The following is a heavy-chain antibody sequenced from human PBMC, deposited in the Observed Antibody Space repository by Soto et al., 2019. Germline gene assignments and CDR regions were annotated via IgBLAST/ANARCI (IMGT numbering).Heavy chain of an antibody. V-gene: IGHV1-2*02. Sequence: EASVKVSCKASGYTFTGYYMHWVRQAPGQGLEWMGWINPNSGGTNYAQKFQGRVTMTRDTSISTAYMELSRLRSDDTAVYYCASLSHCSGGSCYSGYFDYWGQGTLVTVS. J-gene: IGHJ4*02. CDR3: ASLSHCSGGSCYSGYFDY. CDR1: GYTFTGYY. D-gene: IGHD2-15*01. CDR2: INPNSGGT.